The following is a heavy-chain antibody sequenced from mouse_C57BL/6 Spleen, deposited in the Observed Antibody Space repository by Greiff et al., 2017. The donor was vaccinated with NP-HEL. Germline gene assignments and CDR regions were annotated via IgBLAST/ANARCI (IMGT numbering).Heavy chain of an antibody. V-gene: IGHV1-52*01. CDR1: GYTFTSYW. CDR3: ARGSYYGSSYFDY. D-gene: IGHD1-1*01. Sequence: VQLQQPGAELVRPGSSVKLSCKASGYTFTSYWMHWVKQRPIQGLEWIGNIDPSDSETHYNQKFKDKATLTVDKSSSTAYMQLSSLTSEDSAVYYCARGSYYGSSYFDYWGQGTTLTVSS. J-gene: IGHJ2*01. CDR2: IDPSDSET.